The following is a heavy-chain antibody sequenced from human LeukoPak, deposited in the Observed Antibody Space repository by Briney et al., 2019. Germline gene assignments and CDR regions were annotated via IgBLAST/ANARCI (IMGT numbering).Heavy chain of an antibody. CDR2: LSGNGERT. J-gene: IGHJ4*02. CDR3: VKRDYYDSSGYSPLFDN. Sequence: PGGSLRLSCAASGFSFSNYVMSWVRQAPGKGLEWVSGLSGNGERTHYADSVKGRFTISRDNSKNTLYLQMNSLRAEDTALYFCVKRDYYDSSGYSPLFDNWGQGILVTVSS. CDR1: GFSFSNYV. D-gene: IGHD3-22*01. V-gene: IGHV3-23*01.